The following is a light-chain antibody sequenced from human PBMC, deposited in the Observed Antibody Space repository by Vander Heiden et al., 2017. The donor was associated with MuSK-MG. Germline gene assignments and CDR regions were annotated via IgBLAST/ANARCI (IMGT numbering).Light chain of an antibody. J-gene: IGKJ4*01. CDR1: QDISTY. CDR2: QAS. CDR3: QQYDNLPLT. Sequence: SVGDRVTISCQASQDISTYLNWYHQKPGKAPKLLMYQASTLERGVRSRFSASGSGTDFILTISSLQPEDIGTYYCQQYDNLPLTFGGGTKVEIK. V-gene: IGKV1-33*01.